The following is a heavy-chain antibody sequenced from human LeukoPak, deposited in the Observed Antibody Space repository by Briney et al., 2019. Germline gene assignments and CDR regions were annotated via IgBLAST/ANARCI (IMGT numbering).Heavy chain of an antibody. CDR1: GVSISSSSYY. CDR2: IYYSGST. V-gene: IGHV4-39*07. J-gene: IGHJ4*02. Sequence: SETLSLTCTVSGVSISSSSYYWGWIRQPPGKGLEWIGSIYYSGSTYYNPSLKSRVTISVDTSKNQFSLKLSSVTAADTAVYYCAVRHTSGYDWAFDYWGQGTLVTVSS. D-gene: IGHD5-12*01. CDR3: AVRHTSGYDWAFDY.